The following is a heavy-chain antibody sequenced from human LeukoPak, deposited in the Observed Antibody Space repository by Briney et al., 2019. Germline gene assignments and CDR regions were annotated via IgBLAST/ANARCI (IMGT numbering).Heavy chain of an antibody. V-gene: IGHV3-11*01. Sequence: GGSLRLSCAASGFTFSDYYMSWIRQAPGKGLEWISYISSSGSTIYYADSVKGRFTISRDNAKNSLYLQMNSLRAEDTAVYYCARDLRTIFLYGMDVWGQGTTVTVSS. CDR1: GFTFSDYY. D-gene: IGHD3-3*01. CDR2: ISSSGSTI. CDR3: ARDLRTIFLYGMDV. J-gene: IGHJ6*02.